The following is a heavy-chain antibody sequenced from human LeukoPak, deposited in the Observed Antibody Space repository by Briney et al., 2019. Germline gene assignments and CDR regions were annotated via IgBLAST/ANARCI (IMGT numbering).Heavy chain of an antibody. D-gene: IGHD6-13*01. CDR3: ARGHIAAAGTWFDP. CDR1: GGSFSGYY. CDR2: INHSGST. Sequence: SETLSLTCAVYGGSFSGYYWSWIRQPPGKGLEWIGEINHSGSTNYNPSFKSRVTISVDTSKNQFSLKLSSVTAADTAVYYCARGHIAAAGTWFDPWGQGTLVTVSS. V-gene: IGHV4-34*01. J-gene: IGHJ5*02.